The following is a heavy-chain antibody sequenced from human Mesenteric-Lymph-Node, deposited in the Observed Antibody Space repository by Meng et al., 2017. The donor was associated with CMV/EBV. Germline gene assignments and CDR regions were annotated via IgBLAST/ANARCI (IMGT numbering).Heavy chain of an antibody. CDR2: SNPKNGDT. CDR3: ARSLVGATTLNYYDP. J-gene: IGHJ5*02. CDR1: GYTFGANN. V-gene: IGHV1-2*02. D-gene: IGHD1-26*01. Sequence: GYTFGANNSHWERQAPGQGLGWLGWSNPKNGDTKYAQKFQSRVTMTRDTSISTAYLDLGSLGSDDTAVYYCARSLVGATTLNYYDPWSQGTLVTVSS.